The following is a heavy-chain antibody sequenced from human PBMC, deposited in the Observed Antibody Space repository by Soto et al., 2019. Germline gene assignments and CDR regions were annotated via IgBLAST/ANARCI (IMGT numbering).Heavy chain of an antibody. CDR3: AKDPLWFGELFNWLDP. D-gene: IGHD3-10*01. Sequence: GGSLRLSCAASGFTFSSYAMSWVRQAPGKGLEWVSAISGSGGSTYYADSVKGRFTISRDNSKNTLYLQMNSLRAEDTAVYYCAKDPLWFGELFNWLDPWGQGTLVTVSS. V-gene: IGHV3-23*01. CDR2: ISGSGGST. CDR1: GFTFSSYA. J-gene: IGHJ5*02.